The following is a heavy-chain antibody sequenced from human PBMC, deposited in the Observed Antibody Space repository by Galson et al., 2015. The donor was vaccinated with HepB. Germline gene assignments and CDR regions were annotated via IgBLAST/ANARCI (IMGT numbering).Heavy chain of an antibody. Sequence: SLRLSCAASGFTFSRHTMSWLRQTPGQGLQWVSYISTNGATIHYADSVKGRFTISRDNAKNSLYLQMNSLRAEDTAVYYCARVKRGEWYSFYYNGMDVWGQGTTVTVSS. J-gene: IGHJ6*02. CDR2: ISTNGATI. CDR1: GFTFSRHT. V-gene: IGHV3-48*04. D-gene: IGHD3-10*01. CDR3: ARVKRGEWYSFYYNGMDV.